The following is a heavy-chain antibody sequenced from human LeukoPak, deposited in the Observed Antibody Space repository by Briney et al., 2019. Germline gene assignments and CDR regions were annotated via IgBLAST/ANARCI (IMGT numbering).Heavy chain of an antibody. D-gene: IGHD4-11*01. CDR2: IFYSGST. CDR1: GGSFSGYY. Sequence: SETLSLTCAVYGGSFSGYYWSWIRQPPGKGLEWIGYIFYSGSTNYNPSLKSRVTISVDTSKNQFSLKLSSMTAADTAVYYCVRATTFWFDPWGQGTLVTVSS. CDR3: VRATTFWFDP. J-gene: IGHJ5*02. V-gene: IGHV4-59*01.